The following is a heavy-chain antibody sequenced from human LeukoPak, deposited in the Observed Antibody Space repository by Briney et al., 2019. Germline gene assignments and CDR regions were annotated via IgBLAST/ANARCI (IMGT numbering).Heavy chain of an antibody. CDR2: ISGSGGST. Sequence: GGSLRLSCAASGFTFSSYGMSWVRQAPGKGLEWVSAISGSGGSTYYADSVKGRFTISRDNSKNTLYLQMNSLRAEDTAVYYCAKNRETGTYYDYVWGSYRSPAFDYWGQGTLVTVSS. CDR1: GFTFSSYG. CDR3: AKNRETGTYYDYVWGSYRSPAFDY. V-gene: IGHV3-23*01. J-gene: IGHJ4*02. D-gene: IGHD3-16*02.